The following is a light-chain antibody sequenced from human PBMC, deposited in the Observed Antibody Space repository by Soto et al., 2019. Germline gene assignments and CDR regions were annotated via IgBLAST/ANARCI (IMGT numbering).Light chain of an antibody. V-gene: IGKV1-5*03. CDR2: KAT. CDR3: QQYNDFQYS. Sequence: DIQMTQSPSTLSASVGDGVTITCRASQNIGSWLAWYQQKPGEAPKLLISKATNLQSGVPPRFSGSGSGTDFSLTISSLQPVDSATYFCQQYNDFQYSFGPGTKLDI. J-gene: IGKJ2*01. CDR1: QNIGSW.